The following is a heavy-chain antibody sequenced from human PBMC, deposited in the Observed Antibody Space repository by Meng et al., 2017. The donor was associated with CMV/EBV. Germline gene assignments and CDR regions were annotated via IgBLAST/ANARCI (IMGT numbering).Heavy chain of an antibody. J-gene: IGHJ4*02. D-gene: IGHD2-2*01. Sequence: GESLKISCTASGFTFGDYAMSWVRQAPGKGLEWVGRIKSKTDGGTTDYAAPVKGRFTISRDDSKNTLYLQMNSLKTEDTAVYYCTSELGYCSSTSCYVDYWGQGTLVTVSS. CDR3: TSELGYCSSTSCYVDY. CDR1: GFTFGDYA. CDR2: IKSKTDGGTT. V-gene: IGHV3-15*01.